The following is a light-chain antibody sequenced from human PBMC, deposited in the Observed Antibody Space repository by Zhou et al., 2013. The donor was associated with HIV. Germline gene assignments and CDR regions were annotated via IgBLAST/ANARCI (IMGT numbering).Light chain of an antibody. V-gene: IGKV1-5*03. CDR3: QQYKNWPFT. Sequence: DIQMTQSPSTLSASVGDRVTITCRASQSISIWLAWYQQKPGKAPKLLIYEASTLESGVPSRFRGSASGTEFTLTISSLQPDDFATYYCQQYKNWPFTFGPGTKVEIK. CDR1: QSISIW. J-gene: IGKJ3*01. CDR2: EAS.